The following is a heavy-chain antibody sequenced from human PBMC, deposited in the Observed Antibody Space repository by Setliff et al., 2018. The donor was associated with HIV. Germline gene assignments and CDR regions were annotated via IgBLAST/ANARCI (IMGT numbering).Heavy chain of an antibody. Sequence: ASVKVSCKASGYTFTDYYVHWVRQAPGQGLEWMGWINPNSGGTNFAQKFQGRVTMTRDTSISTAYMELSRLRSDDTAVYYCARGLGLSDYVWGSYRPQFDYWGQGTLVTVSS. V-gene: IGHV1-2*02. CDR1: GYTFTDYY. CDR2: INPNSGGT. J-gene: IGHJ4*02. CDR3: ARGLGLSDYVWGSYRPQFDY. D-gene: IGHD3-16*02.